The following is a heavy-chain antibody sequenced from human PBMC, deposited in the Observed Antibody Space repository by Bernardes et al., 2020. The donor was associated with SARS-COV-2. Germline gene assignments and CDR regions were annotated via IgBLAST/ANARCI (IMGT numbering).Heavy chain of an antibody. CDR2: TSGTGGST. CDR3: AKGGDDFRVFGVVSSDY. D-gene: IGHD3-3*01. J-gene: IGHJ4*02. Sequence: GGSLRLSCTGTGFTFSNYGMSWVRQAPEKGLEWVSTTSGTGGSTYYADSVKGRFTISRDNSKNTLYLQMNSLRAEDTAIYYCAKGGDDFRVFGVVSSDYWGQGTLVTVSS. CDR1: GFTFSNYG. V-gene: IGHV3-23*01.